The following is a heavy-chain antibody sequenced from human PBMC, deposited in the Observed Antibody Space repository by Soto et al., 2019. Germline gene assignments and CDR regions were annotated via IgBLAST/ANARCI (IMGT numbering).Heavy chain of an antibody. Sequence: EVQLVESGGGLVQPGGSLRLSCAASGFTFSDYHMHWVRQAAGKGLEWVAAIDTSGHTFYLGSVRGRFTVSRDDPRSSFHLQMSNLGPGDTAVYYCARLEINGVKFFEHWGRGVLVTVSS. J-gene: IGHJ5*02. CDR3: ARLEINGVKFFEH. V-gene: IGHV3-13*01. CDR1: GFTFSDYH. CDR2: IDTSGHT. D-gene: IGHD3-10*01.